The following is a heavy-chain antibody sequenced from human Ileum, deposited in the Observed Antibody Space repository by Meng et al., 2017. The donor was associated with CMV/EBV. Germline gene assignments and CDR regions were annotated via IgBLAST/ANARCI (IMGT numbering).Heavy chain of an antibody. CDR3: AGDWGPYSSRGYFDP. CDR1: GGSISSCTYS. D-gene: IGHD6-13*01. CDR2: IYYSGST. V-gene: IGHV4-39*07. J-gene: IGHJ5*02. Sequence: ERAPGVVAPSRTLSLTRTVPGGSISSCTYSWAWIRQSPGKGLEWIGSIYYSGSTYDNPSLKSRVTMSVDTFKNQFSLKLTSVTAADTAVYYCAGDWGPYSSRGYFDPWGQGTLVTVSS.